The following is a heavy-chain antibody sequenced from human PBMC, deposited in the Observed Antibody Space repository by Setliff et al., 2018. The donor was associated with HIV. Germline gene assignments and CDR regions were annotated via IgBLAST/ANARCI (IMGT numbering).Heavy chain of an antibody. Sequence: GGSLRLSCAASGFTFSSYGIHWVRQAPGKGLKWVSLIWYDGGNKYYADSVKGRFTISRDNSKNTLYLQMNSLRAEDTAVYYCAKDNRPGGYGGEHFQHWGQGTLVTVSS. D-gene: IGHD5-18*01. CDR1: GFTFSSYG. J-gene: IGHJ1*01. CDR2: IWYDGGNK. CDR3: AKDNRPGGYGGEHFQH. V-gene: IGHV3-33*06.